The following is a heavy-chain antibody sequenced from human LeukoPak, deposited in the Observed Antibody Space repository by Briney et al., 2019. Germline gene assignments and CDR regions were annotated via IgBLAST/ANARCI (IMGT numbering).Heavy chain of an antibody. CDR1: GFTFDDHG. V-gene: IGHV3-64*01. J-gene: IGHJ4*02. Sequence: GGSLRLSCAASGFTFDDHGMNWVRQAPGKGLEYVSAISSNGGSTYYANSVKGRFTISRDNSKNTLYLQIGSLRAEDMAVYYCARPYYYDYVWGSAIAYWGQGTLVTVSS. D-gene: IGHD3-16*01. CDR3: ARPYYYDYVWGSAIAY. CDR2: ISSNGGST.